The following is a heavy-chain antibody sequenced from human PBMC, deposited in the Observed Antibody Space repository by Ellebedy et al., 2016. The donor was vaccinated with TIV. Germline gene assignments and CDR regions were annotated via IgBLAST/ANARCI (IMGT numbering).Heavy chain of an antibody. D-gene: IGHD3-22*01. CDR1: GGSISSSSYY. CDR2: IYYSGST. V-gene: IGHV4-39*07. Sequence: MPSETLSLTCTVSGGSISSSSYYWGWIRQPPGKGLEWIGSIYYSGSTNYNPSLKSRVTISVDTSKNQFSLKLSSVTAADTAVYYCARKSSGYSEYFDYWGQGTLVTVSS. CDR3: ARKSSGYSEYFDY. J-gene: IGHJ4*02.